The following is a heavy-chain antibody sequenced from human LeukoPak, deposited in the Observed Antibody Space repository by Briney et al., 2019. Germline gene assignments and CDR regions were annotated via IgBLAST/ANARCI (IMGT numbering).Heavy chain of an antibody. J-gene: IGHJ4*02. CDR3: ATVHSYGYKEFDY. V-gene: IGHV1-69*04. Sequence: GPSVKVPCKASGYTFTSYDINWVRQATGQGLEWMGRIIPILGIANYAQKFQGRVTITADKSTSTAYMELSSLRSEDTAVYYCATVHSYGYKEFDYWGQGTLVTVSS. CDR1: GYTFTSYD. D-gene: IGHD5-18*01. CDR2: IIPILGIA.